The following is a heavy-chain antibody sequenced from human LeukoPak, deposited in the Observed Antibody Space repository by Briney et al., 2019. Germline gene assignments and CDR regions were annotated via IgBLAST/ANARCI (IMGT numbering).Heavy chain of an antibody. CDR2: IWHDGTDK. CDR1: GFTFSGYG. Sequence: GGSLRLSCAASGFTFSGYGMHWVRQPPGRGPEWVAIIWHDGTDKYYAESVKGRFTVSRDNSRNTLYLQMSSLRVEDTAVYYCARDFSSGWVDYWGQGTLVTVSS. D-gene: IGHD6-19*01. V-gene: IGHV3-33*01. J-gene: IGHJ4*02. CDR3: ARDFSSGWVDY.